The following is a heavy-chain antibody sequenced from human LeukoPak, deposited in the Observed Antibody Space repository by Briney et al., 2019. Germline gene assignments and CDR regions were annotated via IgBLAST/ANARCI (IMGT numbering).Heavy chain of an antibody. J-gene: IGHJ6*02. V-gene: IGHV4-34*01. Sequence: SETLSLTCAVYGGSFSGYYWNWIRQPPGKGLEWIGEINHSGSTNYNPSLKSRVTISVDTSKNQFSLKLSSVTAADTAVYYCARSLRIAARPAYYYGMDVWGQGTTVTVSS. CDR2: INHSGST. CDR1: GGSFSGYY. CDR3: ARSLRIAARPAYYYGMDV. D-gene: IGHD6-6*01.